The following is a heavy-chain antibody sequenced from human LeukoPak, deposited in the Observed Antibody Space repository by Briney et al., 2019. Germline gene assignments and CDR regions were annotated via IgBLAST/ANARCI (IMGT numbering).Heavy chain of an antibody. CDR1: GGSISSSNW. J-gene: IGHJ4*02. V-gene: IGHV4-4*02. CDR3: ARDDSGNWFYFDF. Sequence: SETLSLTCTVSGGSISSSNWWSWVRQPPGKGLEWIGEIYHSGSTNYNPSLKSRVTISVDKPKNQSSLKLSSVTAADTAVYYCARDDSGNWFYFDFWGQGSLITVSS. CDR2: IYHSGST. D-gene: IGHD6-13*01.